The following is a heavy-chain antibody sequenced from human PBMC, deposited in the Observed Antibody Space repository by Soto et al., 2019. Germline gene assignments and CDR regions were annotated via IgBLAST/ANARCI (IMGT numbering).Heavy chain of an antibody. D-gene: IGHD7-27*01. CDR2: IYYSGST. Sequence: SETLSLTCTVSGGSISSYYWSWIRQPPGKGLEWIGYIYYSGSTNYNPSLKSRVTISVDTSKNQFSLKLSSVTAADTAVYYCARPREGPTNWGWYFDLWGRGTLVTVSS. CDR3: ARPREGPTNWGWYFDL. CDR1: GGSISSYY. V-gene: IGHV4-59*01. J-gene: IGHJ2*01.